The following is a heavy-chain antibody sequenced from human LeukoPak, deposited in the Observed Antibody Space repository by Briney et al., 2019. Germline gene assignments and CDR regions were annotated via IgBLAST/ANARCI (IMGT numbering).Heavy chain of an antibody. D-gene: IGHD2-8*01. CDR3: ARDNED. V-gene: IGHV3-66*01. CDR2: IYSGGST. Sequence: GGSLRLSCAASGFTVSSNYMNWVRQAPGKGLEWVSGIYSGGSTYYADSVKGRFTFSRDNSKSTVYLQMNSLRAEDTAVYYCARDNEDWGQGTLVTVSS. J-gene: IGHJ4*02. CDR1: GFTVSSNY.